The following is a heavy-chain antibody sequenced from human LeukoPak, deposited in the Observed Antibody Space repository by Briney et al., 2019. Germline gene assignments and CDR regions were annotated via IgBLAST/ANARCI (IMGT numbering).Heavy chain of an antibody. D-gene: IGHD4-11*01. CDR3: ARDSSNYNYYYYYIDV. CDR1: GGSISNSFYY. J-gene: IGHJ6*03. CDR2: NNYSGST. V-gene: IGHV4-39*07. Sequence: SETLSLTCTLSGGSISNSFYYWGWTRQPPGKGLEWIGSNNYSGSTYYNPSLKSRVTISVDTSKNQFSLKLSSVTAADTAVYYCARDSSNYNYYYYYIDVWGKGTTVTVSS.